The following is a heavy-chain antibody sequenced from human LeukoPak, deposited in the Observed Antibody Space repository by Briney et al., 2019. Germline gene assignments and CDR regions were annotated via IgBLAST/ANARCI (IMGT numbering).Heavy chain of an antibody. Sequence: QAGRSLRLSCAASGFTFSSYAMHWVRQAPGKGLEWVAVISYDGSNKYYADSVKGRFTISRDNSKNTLYLQMNSLRAEDTAVYYCGRARGSGWYDYFDYWGQGTLVTVSS. CDR2: ISYDGSNK. CDR1: GFTFSSYA. J-gene: IGHJ4*02. V-gene: IGHV3-30-3*01. CDR3: GRARGSGWYDYFDY. D-gene: IGHD6-19*01.